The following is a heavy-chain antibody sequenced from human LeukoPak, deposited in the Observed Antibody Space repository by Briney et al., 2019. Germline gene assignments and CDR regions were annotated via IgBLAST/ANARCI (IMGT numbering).Heavy chain of an antibody. J-gene: IGHJ4*02. CDR3: ARSGREATEIDY. V-gene: IGHV3-30*03. CDR1: GFTFSSYG. D-gene: IGHD1-1*01. Sequence: GGSLRLSCAASGFTFSSYGMHWVRQAPGKGLEWVAGISYDGSSQKYADSVKGRFTISRDNSKSTLSLQINSLRAEDTAVYYCARSGREATEIDYWGRGTLVTVSS. CDR2: ISYDGSSQ.